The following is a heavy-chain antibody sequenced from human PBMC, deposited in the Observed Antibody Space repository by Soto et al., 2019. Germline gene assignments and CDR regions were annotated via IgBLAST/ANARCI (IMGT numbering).Heavy chain of an antibody. Sequence: SETLSLTFTVSGGSISSSSYYWGWIRQPPGKGLEWIGSIYYSGSTYYNPSLKSRVTISVDTSKNQFSLKLSSVTAADTAVYYCAAYCTNGVCLIDYWGQGTLVTVSS. CDR3: AAYCTNGVCLIDY. V-gene: IGHV4-39*07. J-gene: IGHJ4*02. CDR2: IYYSGST. D-gene: IGHD2-8*01. CDR1: GGSISSSSYY.